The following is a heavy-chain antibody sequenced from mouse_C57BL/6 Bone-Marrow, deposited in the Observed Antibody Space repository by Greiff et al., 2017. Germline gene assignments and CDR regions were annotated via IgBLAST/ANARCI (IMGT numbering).Heavy chain of an antibody. V-gene: IGHV2-5*01. CDR2: IWRGGST. CDR3: AHDFFYAMAS. J-gene: IGHJ4*01. CDR1: CFSLTSSG. Sequence: VKLVESGPGLVQPSQSQSITTPLSCFSLTSSGVHCVRQSPGKGLEWLGVIWRGGSTDYNAAFMSRLSITQDNSKSQVFFKMNSLQADDTAIYYCAHDFFYAMASRGQGASATV.